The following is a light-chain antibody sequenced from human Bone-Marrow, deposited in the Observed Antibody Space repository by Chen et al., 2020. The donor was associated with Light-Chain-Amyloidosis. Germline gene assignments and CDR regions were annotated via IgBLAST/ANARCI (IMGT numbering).Light chain of an antibody. J-gene: IGKJ2*02. CDR2: GAA. V-gene: IGKV3D-7*01. CDR1: QSVGSNV. CDR3: QQGLGT. Sequence: VLTQSPATLSLSPGDTATLSCRASQSVGSNVICWYQQIPGQAPRHLVDGAATRATGIPARFSGRGAGAEFTLTISSLQHEDLAIYYCQQGLGTFGQGTKVEIK.